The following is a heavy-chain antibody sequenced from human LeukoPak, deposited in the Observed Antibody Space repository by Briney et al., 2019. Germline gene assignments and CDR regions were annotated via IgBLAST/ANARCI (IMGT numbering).Heavy chain of an antibody. CDR2: ISYDGSNK. CDR3: AKPLRYCSSTSCSRTYYYYGMDA. V-gene: IGHV3-30*18. Sequence: GGSLRLSCAASGFTFSSYGMHWVRQAPGKGLEWVAVISYDGSNKYYADSVKGRFTISRDNSKNTLYLQMNSLRAEDTAVYYCAKPLRYCSSTSCSRTYYYYGMDAWGQGTTVTVSS. CDR1: GFTFSSYG. J-gene: IGHJ6*02. D-gene: IGHD2-2*01.